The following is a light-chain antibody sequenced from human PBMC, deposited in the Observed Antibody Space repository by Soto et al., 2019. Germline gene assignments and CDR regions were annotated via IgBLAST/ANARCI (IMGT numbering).Light chain of an antibody. V-gene: IGKV3-20*01. CDR2: GAS. Sequence: ESVLTQSPGTLSLSPGERVIISCRASQSISSNFLAWYQQKGGQAPRLLIYGASNRATGIPDRFSGSGSGTDFTLTISRLEPEDFAVYYCQQYRTPPFTFGQGTKLEIK. CDR1: QSISSNF. J-gene: IGKJ2*01. CDR3: QQYRTPPFT.